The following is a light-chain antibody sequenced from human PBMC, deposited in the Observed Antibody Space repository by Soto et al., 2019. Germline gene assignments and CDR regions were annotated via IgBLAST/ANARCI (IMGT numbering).Light chain of an antibody. CDR2: GAS. CDR1: QTFGSTY. J-gene: IGKJ2*01. V-gene: IGKV3-20*01. CDR3: QQFGTSPLYT. Sequence: ESVLTQSQGTLSLSPGERVTLSCRASQTFGSTYLAWYQQRPGQSPRLLIYGASRRASGIPDRFRGSGSGTDFTITISRLEPEEFAVYYCQQFGTSPLYTFGQGTKLEIK.